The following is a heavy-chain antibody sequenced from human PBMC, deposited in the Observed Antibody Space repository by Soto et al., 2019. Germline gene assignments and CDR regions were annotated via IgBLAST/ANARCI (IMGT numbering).Heavy chain of an antibody. CDR1: GDRFSSYA. Sequence: QVQLAQSGAEVKRPGASVKISCRTSGDRFSSYAFHWVRQAPGQGFEWMGWINAGSGKTKYSQKFQDSASITTDTSANTVYLALNDVRFEDTALYYCVGAGVFSGWGPGTPVSVS. CDR3: VGAGVFSG. J-gene: IGHJ1*01. CDR2: INAGSGKT. D-gene: IGHD3-10*01. V-gene: IGHV1-3*01.